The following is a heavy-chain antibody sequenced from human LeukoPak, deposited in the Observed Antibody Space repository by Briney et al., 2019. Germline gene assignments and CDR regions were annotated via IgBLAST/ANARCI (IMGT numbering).Heavy chain of an antibody. CDR2: INHSGST. CDR3: ARGTVVPAAPYYFDY. J-gene: IGHJ4*02. Sequence: PSETLSLTCAVYGGSFSGYYWSWIRQPPGKGLEWIGEINHSGSTNYNPSHKSRVTISVDTSKNQFSLKLSSVTAADTAVYYCARGTVVPAAPYYFDYWGQGTLVTVSS. CDR1: GGSFSGYY. V-gene: IGHV4-34*01. D-gene: IGHD2-2*01.